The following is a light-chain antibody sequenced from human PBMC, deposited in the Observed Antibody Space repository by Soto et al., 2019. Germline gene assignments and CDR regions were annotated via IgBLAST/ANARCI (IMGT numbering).Light chain of an antibody. CDR2: GAS. Sequence: EIVLTQSPGALSLSPGERATLSGRASQSVSNNYLAWYEQKPGQAPRIXIYGASSRDTGIPDRFSGSGAGTECTLTISSLQPDDVATDYCQHYNSYSEAFGQGTKVDIK. CDR1: QSVSNNY. V-gene: IGKV3-20*01. CDR3: QHYNSYSEA. J-gene: IGKJ1*01.